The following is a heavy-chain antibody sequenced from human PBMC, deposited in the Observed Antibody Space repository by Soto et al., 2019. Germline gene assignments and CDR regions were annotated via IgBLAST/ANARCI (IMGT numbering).Heavy chain of an antibody. CDR1: GGSISSYY. V-gene: IGHV4-59*01. CDR3: ASLGWLHNYFDD. CDR2: IYYSGST. J-gene: IGHJ4*02. Sequence: SETLSLTCTVSGGSISSYYWSWIRQPPGKGLEWIGYIYYSGSTNYNPSLKSRVTISVDTSKNQFSLKLSSVTAADTAVYYCASLGWLHNYFDDWGQGTLVTVSS. D-gene: IGHD5-12*01.